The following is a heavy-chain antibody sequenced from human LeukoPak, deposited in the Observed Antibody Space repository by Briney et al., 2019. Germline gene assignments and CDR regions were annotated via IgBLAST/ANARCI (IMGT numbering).Heavy chain of an antibody. CDR3: ASFIAVAGNLDYFDY. D-gene: IGHD6-19*01. Sequence: SETLSLTCTVSGGSISGSRYYWGWIRQSPGKGLEWIASIFYSGSTYYNPSLKSRVTISVDTSKNQFSLKLSSVTAADTAVYYYASFIAVAGNLDYFDYWGQGTLVTVSS. V-gene: IGHV4-39*07. J-gene: IGHJ4*02. CDR2: IFYSGST. CDR1: GGSISGSRYY.